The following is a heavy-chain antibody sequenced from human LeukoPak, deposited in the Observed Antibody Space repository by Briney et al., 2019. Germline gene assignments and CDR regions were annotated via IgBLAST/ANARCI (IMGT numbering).Heavy chain of an antibody. CDR2: ISYDGSNK. Sequence: PGRSLRLSCAASGFTFSSYGMHWVRQAPGKGLEWVAVISYDGSNKYYADSVKGRFTISRDNSKNTLYLQMNSLRAEDTAVYHCAKDDIVVVPAAYYYYYYYGMDAWGKGTTVTVSS. D-gene: IGHD2-2*01. V-gene: IGHV3-30*18. CDR1: GFTFSSYG. CDR3: AKDDIVVVPAAYYYYYYYGMDA. J-gene: IGHJ6*04.